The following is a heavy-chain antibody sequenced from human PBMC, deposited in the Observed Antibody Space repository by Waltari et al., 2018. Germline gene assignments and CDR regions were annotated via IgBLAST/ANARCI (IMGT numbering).Heavy chain of an antibody. CDR1: GYTFTGYY. CDR2: INPNVGGT. J-gene: IGHJ3*02. V-gene: IGHV1-2*06. CDR3: ARVNIVATGSLGI. Sequence: QVQLVQSGAEVKKPGASVKVSCKASGYTFTGYYMHWVRQAPGQGLEWMGRINPNVGGTNYAQKCQGRVTMTRDTSISTAYMELSRLRSDDTAVYYCARVNIVATGSLGIWGQGTMVTVSS. D-gene: IGHD5-12*01.